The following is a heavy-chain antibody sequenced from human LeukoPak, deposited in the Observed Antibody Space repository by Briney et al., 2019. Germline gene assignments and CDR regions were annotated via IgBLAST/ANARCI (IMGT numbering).Heavy chain of an antibody. CDR3: ASTDFGAAGGDYMDV. CDR1: GFTFSIYN. V-gene: IGHV3-48*03. CDR2: ISSRGDTI. Sequence: PGGSLRLSCVGPGFTFSIYNMNWVRQAPGKGLEWVSYISSRGDTIYYADSAKGRFTISRDNAKKSLYLQMNSLRAEDTAVYYCASTDFGAAGGDYMDVWGKGTTVTVSS. J-gene: IGHJ6*03. D-gene: IGHD3/OR15-3a*01.